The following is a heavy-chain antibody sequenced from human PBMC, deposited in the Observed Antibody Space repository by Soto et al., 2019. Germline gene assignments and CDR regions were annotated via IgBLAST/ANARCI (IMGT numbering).Heavy chain of an antibody. Sequence: SETLSLTCTVSGGSISSYYWSWIRQPPGKGLEWIGYIYNSGSTNYNPSLKSRVTLSVDTSKNQFSLKLSSLTAADTAVYYCARDPTYSSGWYDAFDIWGQGTMVTV. V-gene: IGHV4-59*01. CDR1: GGSISSYY. D-gene: IGHD6-19*01. CDR2: IYNSGST. J-gene: IGHJ3*02. CDR3: ARDPTYSSGWYDAFDI.